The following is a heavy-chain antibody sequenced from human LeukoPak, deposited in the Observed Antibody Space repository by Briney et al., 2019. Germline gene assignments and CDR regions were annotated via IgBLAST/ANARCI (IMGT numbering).Heavy chain of an antibody. V-gene: IGHV4-39*07. CDR1: GGSISSSNYY. D-gene: IGHD2-2*02. Sequence: PSETLSLTCTVSGGSISSSNYYWGCIRQPPGKGLEWIGSIYYSGSTYYNPSLKSRVTISVDTSKNQFSLKLSSVTAADTAVYYCAREIVVVPAAIMDVWGKGTTVTVSS. CDR3: AREIVVVPAAIMDV. J-gene: IGHJ6*04. CDR2: IYYSGST.